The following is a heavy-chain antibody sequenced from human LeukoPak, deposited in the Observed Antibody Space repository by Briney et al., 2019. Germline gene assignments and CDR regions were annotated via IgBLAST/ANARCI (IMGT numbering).Heavy chain of an antibody. D-gene: IGHD1-1*01. J-gene: IGHJ6*03. Sequence: ASVKVSCKASGYTFTGYYMHWVRQAPGQGLEWMGRINPNSGGTNYAQKFQGRVTMTRDTSISTAYMELSSLRSEDTAVYYCATTGAGTPSNYYYYYYMDVWGKGTTVTVSS. CDR1: GYTFTGYY. V-gene: IGHV1-2*06. CDR3: ATTGAGTPSNYYYYYYMDV. CDR2: INPNSGGT.